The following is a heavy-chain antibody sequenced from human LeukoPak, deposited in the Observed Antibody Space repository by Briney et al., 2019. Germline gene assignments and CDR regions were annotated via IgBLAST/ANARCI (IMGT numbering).Heavy chain of an antibody. CDR1: GDSVSSNSVA. Sequence: SQTLSLTCAISGDSVSSNSVAWNWIRQSPSTGLEWLGRTFYRSKWSNDFAVSMKGRITINPDTSKNQFSLQLNSVTPEDTAVYYCARALETGLGTYLDYWGQGALVTVSS. CDR3: ARALETGLGTYLDY. D-gene: IGHD7-27*01. CDR2: TFYRSKWSN. V-gene: IGHV6-1*01. J-gene: IGHJ4*02.